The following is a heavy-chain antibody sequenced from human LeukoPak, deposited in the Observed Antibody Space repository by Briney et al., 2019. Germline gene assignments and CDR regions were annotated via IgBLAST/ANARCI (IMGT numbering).Heavy chain of an antibody. CDR2: INADNGNT. V-gene: IGHV1-3*01. D-gene: IGHD2-15*01. CDR3: ARDVVGAYDY. CDR1: GYTFTSYG. Sequence: ASVKVSCKASGYTFTSYGISWVRQAPGQRLEWMGWINADNGNTKYSQKFQGRVTITRDTSASTAYMELSSLRSEDTAVYYCARDVVGAYDYWGQGTLVTVSS. J-gene: IGHJ4*02.